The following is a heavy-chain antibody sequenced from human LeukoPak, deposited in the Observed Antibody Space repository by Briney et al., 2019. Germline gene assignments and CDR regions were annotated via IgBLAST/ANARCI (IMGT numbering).Heavy chain of an antibody. CDR3: AKALGSTVTTRTYFDY. Sequence: GGSLRLSCAASGFTFHDYAMHWVRQAPGKGLEWVSGLSWNGGSIGYAESVRGRFTISRDNAGNSLYLQMNSLRPEDTALYYCAKALGSTVTTRTYFDYWGQGTLVTVSS. CDR1: GFTFHDYA. J-gene: IGHJ4*02. V-gene: IGHV3-9*01. CDR2: LSWNGGSI. D-gene: IGHD4-17*01.